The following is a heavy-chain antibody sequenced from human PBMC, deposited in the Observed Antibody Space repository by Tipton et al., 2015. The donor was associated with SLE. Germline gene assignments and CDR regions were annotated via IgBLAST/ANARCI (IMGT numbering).Heavy chain of an antibody. CDR2: IYTSGST. CDR3: ARLNYYGSGTYYYYYGMDV. Sequence: TLSLTCTVSGGSISSYYWSWIRQPAGKGLEWIGHIYTSGSTNYNPSPKSRVTISVDTSKNQFSLKLSSVTAADTAVYYCARLNYYGSGTYYYYYGMDVWGQGTTVTVSS. V-gene: IGHV4-4*07. J-gene: IGHJ6*02. D-gene: IGHD3-10*01. CDR1: GGSISSYY.